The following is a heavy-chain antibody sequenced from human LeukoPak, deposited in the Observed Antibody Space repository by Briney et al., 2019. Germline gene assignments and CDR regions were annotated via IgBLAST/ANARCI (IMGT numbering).Heavy chain of an antibody. D-gene: IGHD6-19*01. CDR3: ARGVSGSKRGAFDI. CDR1: GFTFTSSA. CDR2: IVVGSGNT. V-gene: IGHV1-58*02. Sequence: SVKVSCKASGFTFTSSAMQWVRQARGQRLEWIGWIVVGSGNTNYAQKFQERVTITRDMSTSTAYMELSSLRSEDTAVYYCARGVSGSKRGAFDIWGQGTMVTVSS. J-gene: IGHJ3*02.